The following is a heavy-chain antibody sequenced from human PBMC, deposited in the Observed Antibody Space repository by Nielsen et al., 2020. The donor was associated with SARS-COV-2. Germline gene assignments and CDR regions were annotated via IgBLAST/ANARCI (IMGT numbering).Heavy chain of an antibody. J-gene: IGHJ5*02. CDR1: GYNFAIYW. CDR3: ARQLRGYVNWFDP. Sequence: GESLKISCKGSGYNFAIYWIAWVRQMPGKGLEWMGINYPGDSDTKYSPSFQGQVTIYADKSSSTAYLEWSSLKASDTAIYYCARQLRGYVNWFDPWGQGTLVTVSS. V-gene: IGHV5-51*01. D-gene: IGHD1-1*01. CDR2: NYPGDSDT.